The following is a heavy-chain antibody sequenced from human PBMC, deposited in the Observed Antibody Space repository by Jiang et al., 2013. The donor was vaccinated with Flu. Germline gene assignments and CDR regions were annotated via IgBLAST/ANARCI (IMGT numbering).Heavy chain of an antibody. J-gene: IGHJ6*02. D-gene: IGHD3-9*01. V-gene: IGHV5-51*03. Sequence: GAEVKKPGESLKISCKGSGYSFTSYWIGWVHQMPGKGLEWMGIIYPGDSDTRYSPSFQGQVTISADKSISTAYLQWSSLKASDTAMYYCARSGGTPRYFDWLSPYYYYGMDVWGQGTTVTVSS. CDR1: GYSFTSYW. CDR3: ARSGGTPRYFDWLSPYYYYGMDV. CDR2: IYPGDSDT.